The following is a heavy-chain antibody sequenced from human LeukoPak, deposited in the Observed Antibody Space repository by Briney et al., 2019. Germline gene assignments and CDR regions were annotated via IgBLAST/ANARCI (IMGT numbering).Heavy chain of an antibody. CDR2: ISWNSGSI. D-gene: IGHD1-14*01. CDR1: GFTFSSYG. V-gene: IGHV3-9*01. J-gene: IGHJ4*02. CDR3: AKDIATGNRLYYFDY. Sequence: PGGSLRLPCAASGFTFSSYGMHWVRQAPGKGLEWVSGISWNSGSIGYADSVKGRFTISRDNAKNSLYLQMNSLRAEDTALYYCAKDIATGNRLYYFDYWGQGTLVTVSS.